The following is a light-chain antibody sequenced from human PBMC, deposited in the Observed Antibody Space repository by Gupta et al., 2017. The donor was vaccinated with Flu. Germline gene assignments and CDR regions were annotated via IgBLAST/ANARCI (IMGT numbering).Light chain of an antibody. CDR3: QKDDSAPLT. CDR2: GAS. CDR1: QGIRHY. V-gene: IGKV1-27*01. Sequence: DIQMTQSPSSLSASVGDRVTITCRATQGIRHYLAWYQQKPGRVPELLIYGASTLRSGVPSRFSGSGSGTDFTLTISSLQPEDVATYYCQKDDSAPLTFGHGTQVDIK. J-gene: IGKJ3*01.